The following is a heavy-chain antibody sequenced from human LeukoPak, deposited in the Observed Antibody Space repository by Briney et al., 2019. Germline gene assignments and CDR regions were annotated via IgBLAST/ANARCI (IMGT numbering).Heavy chain of an antibody. CDR3: ARGSRYSGYDPSTYYYYGMDV. V-gene: IGHV1-8*01. J-gene: IGHJ6*02. CDR1: GYTFTSYG. D-gene: IGHD5-12*01. Sequence: ASVKVSCKASGYTFTSYGINWVRQATGQGLEWMGWMNPNSGNTGYAQKFQGRVTMTRNTSISTAYMELSSLRSEDTAVYYCARGSRYSGYDPSTYYYYGMDVWGQGTTVTVSS. CDR2: MNPNSGNT.